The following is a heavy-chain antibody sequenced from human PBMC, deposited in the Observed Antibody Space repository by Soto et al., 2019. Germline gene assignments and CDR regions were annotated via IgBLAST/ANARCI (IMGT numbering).Heavy chain of an antibody. CDR1: GYTFTSYG. D-gene: IGHD2-2*01. V-gene: IGHV1-18*01. CDR2: ISDYNGNT. J-gene: IGHJ6*02. CDR3: ARTDIVVVPANYGMDV. Sequence: QVQLVQSGAEVKKPGASVKVSCKASGYTFTSYGISWVRQAPGQGLEWMGWISDYNGNTNYAQKLQGRVTMTTDTSTSTAYMRLRSLRSDDTAVYYCARTDIVVVPANYGMDVWGQGTTVTVSS.